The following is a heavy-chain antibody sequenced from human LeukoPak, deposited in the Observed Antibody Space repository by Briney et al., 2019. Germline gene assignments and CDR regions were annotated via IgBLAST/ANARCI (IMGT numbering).Heavy chain of an antibody. D-gene: IGHD5-24*01. J-gene: IGHJ4*02. V-gene: IGHV4-34*01. CDR1: GGSFSGYY. CDR2: INHSGST. CDR3: ARAGRDGYNYFDY. Sequence: SETLSLTCAVYGGSFSGYYWSWIRQPPGKGLEWIGEINHSGSTNYNPSLQSRVTISVDTSKTQFSLKLRSVTAADTAVYYCARAGRDGYNYFDYWGQGTLVTVSS.